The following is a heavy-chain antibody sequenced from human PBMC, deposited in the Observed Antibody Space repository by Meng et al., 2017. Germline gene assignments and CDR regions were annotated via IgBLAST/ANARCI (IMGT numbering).Heavy chain of an antibody. CDR1: GFNFSNYD. CDR3: ARDFDY. J-gene: IGHJ4*02. CDR2: ITKDGSTN. Sequence: QVGGVAVGGAVVPPGKSVNISRGTSGFNFSNYDMHWVRKAPGKGLEWGACITKDGSTNYYLGSVRGRFTISRDNSKNTLYLEMNSLRSEDTALYYCARDFDYWGQGTLVTVSS. V-gene: IGHV3-30*03.